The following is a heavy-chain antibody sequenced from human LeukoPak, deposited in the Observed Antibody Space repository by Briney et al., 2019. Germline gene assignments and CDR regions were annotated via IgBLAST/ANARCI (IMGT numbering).Heavy chain of an antibody. CDR3: AKFLGATSVTDDALGV. Sequence: GGSLRLSCAASGFTSSNYAMSWVRQAPGKGLEWVSVINNSGEYTNYADSVRGRFTLSTDNTKNTMYLQMSSLRAEDTAIYYCAKFLGATSVTDDALGVWGQGTMVTV. V-gene: IGHV3-23*01. J-gene: IGHJ3*01. CDR2: INNSGEYT. CDR1: GFTSSNYA. D-gene: IGHD1-26*01.